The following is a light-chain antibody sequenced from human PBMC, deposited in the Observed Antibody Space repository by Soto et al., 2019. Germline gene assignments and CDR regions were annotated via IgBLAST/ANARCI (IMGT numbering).Light chain of an antibody. V-gene: IGKV3-15*01. CDR2: GAS. Sequence: EIVLTQSPATLSVSPGERVTLSCRASQSVDINLAWYQQKPGQAPRLLIYGASTRATDMPGTFSGRGSGTEFTLTISSLRPEDFAVYYCQQYRSWPRTFGQGTKVDI. CDR1: QSVDIN. J-gene: IGKJ1*01. CDR3: QQYRSWPRT.